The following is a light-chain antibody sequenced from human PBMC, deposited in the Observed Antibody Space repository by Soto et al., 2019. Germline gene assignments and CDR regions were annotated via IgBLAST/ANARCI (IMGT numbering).Light chain of an antibody. Sequence: IQLTQSPSSLSASVGDRVTITCRASQGISNYLVWYQQKPGKAPKLLIYAASTLQSGVPSRFSGSGSGTEFTLTISSLQTDDFSTYYCQQYHSYSEAFGQGTKVDIK. J-gene: IGKJ1*01. V-gene: IGKV1-9*01. CDR1: QGISNY. CDR3: QQYHSYSEA. CDR2: AAS.